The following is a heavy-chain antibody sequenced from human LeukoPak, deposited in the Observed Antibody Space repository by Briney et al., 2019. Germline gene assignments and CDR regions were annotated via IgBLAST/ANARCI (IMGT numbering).Heavy chain of an antibody. V-gene: IGHV3-15*01. D-gene: IGHD2-15*01. J-gene: IGHJ4*02. CDR2: IKRKTDGWTT. Sequence: GGSLRLSCAASGFTFSDAWMSWVRQAPGKGLEWVGRIKRKTDGWTTDYAAPVKGRFTISRDDSRNTLYLQMNSLKTEDTAVYYCARGQTVVGAKYYFDHWGQGTLVTVSS. CDR1: GFTFSDAW. CDR3: ARGQTVVGAKYYFDH.